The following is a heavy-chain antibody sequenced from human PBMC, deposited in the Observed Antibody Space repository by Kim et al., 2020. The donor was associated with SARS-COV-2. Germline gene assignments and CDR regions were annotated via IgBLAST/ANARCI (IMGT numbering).Heavy chain of an antibody. D-gene: IGHD3-22*01. CDR2: IYYSGST. V-gene: IGHV4-59*01. J-gene: IGHJ4*02. CDR1: GGSISSYY. Sequence: SETLSLTCTVSGGSISSYYWSWIRQPPGKGLEWIGYIYYSGSTNYNPSLKSRVTISVDTSKNQFSLKLSSVTAADTAVYYCARVSIIPENSSGYYFDYWGQGTLVTVSS. CDR3: ARVSIIPENSSGYYFDY.